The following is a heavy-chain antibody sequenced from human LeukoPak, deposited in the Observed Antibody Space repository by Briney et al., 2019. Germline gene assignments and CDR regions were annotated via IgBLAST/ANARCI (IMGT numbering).Heavy chain of an antibody. J-gene: IGHJ4*02. Sequence: KPSETLSLTCAVSGGSISSGGYSWSWIRQPPGKGLEWIGYIYHSGSTYYNPSLKSRVTISVDRSKNQFSLKLSSVTAADTAVYYCARGGCSSTSCYPLDYWGQGTLVTVSS. CDR3: ARGGCSSTSCYPLDY. D-gene: IGHD2-2*01. V-gene: IGHV4-30-2*01. CDR1: GGSISSGGYS. CDR2: IYHSGST.